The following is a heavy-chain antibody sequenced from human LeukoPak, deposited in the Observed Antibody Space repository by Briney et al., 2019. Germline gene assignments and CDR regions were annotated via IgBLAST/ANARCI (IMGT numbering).Heavy chain of an antibody. J-gene: IGHJ3*02. Sequence: ASVKVSCKASGYTFNRNAINWVRQAPGQGLEWMGWINTKTGTPTYAQGFTGRFVFSLDISVTTAYLQISNLKAEDPAFYYCARRSPSADAFDIWGQGTMVTVSS. CDR2: INTKTGTP. CDR1: GYTFNRNA. CDR3: ARRSPSADAFDI. V-gene: IGHV7-4-1*02.